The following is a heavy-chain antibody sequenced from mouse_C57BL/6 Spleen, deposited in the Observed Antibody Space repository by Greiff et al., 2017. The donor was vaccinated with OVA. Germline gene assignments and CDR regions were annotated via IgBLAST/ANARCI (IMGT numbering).Heavy chain of an antibody. V-gene: IGHV5-17*01. J-gene: IGHJ3*01. D-gene: IGHD1-1*01. CDR1: GFTFSDYG. CDR3: ARQDYGSRVAWFAY. Sequence: EVKVEESGGGLVKPGGSLKLSCAASGFTFSDYGMHWVRQAPEKGLEWVAYISSGSSTIYYADTVKGRFTISRDNAKNTLFLQMTSLRSEDTAMYYCARQDYGSRVAWFAYWGQGTLVTVSA. CDR2: ISSGSSTI.